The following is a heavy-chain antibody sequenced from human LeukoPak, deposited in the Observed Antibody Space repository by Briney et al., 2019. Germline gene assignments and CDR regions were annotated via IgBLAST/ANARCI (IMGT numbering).Heavy chain of an antibody. CDR2: ISYDGSRK. V-gene: IGHV3-30*18. D-gene: IGHD6-19*01. Sequence: PGGSLRLSCAASGFTFSSYGMHWVRQAPGKGLERVAVISYDGSRKHYADSMKGRFTISRDNSKNTLYLQINSLTTEDTAVYYCAKTGDSSGWYDFDYWGQGTLVTVSS. CDR1: GFTFSSYG. J-gene: IGHJ4*02. CDR3: AKTGDSSGWYDFDY.